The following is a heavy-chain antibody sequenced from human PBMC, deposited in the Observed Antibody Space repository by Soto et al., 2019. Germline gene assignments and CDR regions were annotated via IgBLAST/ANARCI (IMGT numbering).Heavy chain of an antibody. D-gene: IGHD1-20*01. Sequence: SDTLSLTCAVFGGSFSGYYWSWIRQPPGKGPEWIGETNHRGSTNYNASIRSRVTMSVDTSKNQFSLKLTSMTAADTAVYYCATTNWNHNIFDPWGQGTLGTVSS. CDR3: ATTNWNHNIFDP. V-gene: IGHV4-34*01. J-gene: IGHJ5*02. CDR1: GGSFSGYY. CDR2: TNHRGST.